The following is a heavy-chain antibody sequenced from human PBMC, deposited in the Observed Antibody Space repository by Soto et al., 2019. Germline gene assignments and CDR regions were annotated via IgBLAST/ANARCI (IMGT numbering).Heavy chain of an antibody. CDR3: ARDSDYYSSGSFDY. J-gene: IGHJ4*02. Sequence: SETLSITCSVSGDSISSSGYYWSWIRQRPGKGLEWIGNIYYSGSSYNNPSLKSRVTISVNTSKNQFSLNLRSVTAADTAVYYCARDSDYYSSGSFDYWGQGTLVTVSS. CDR1: GDSISSSGYY. CDR2: IYYSGSS. D-gene: IGHD3-10*01. V-gene: IGHV4-31*03.